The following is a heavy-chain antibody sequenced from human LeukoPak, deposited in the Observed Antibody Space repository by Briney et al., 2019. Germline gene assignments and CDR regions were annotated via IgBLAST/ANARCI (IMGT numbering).Heavy chain of an antibody. CDR3: ARTKEMATISYFDS. CDR1: GFNFRDYY. D-gene: IGHD5-24*01. Sequence: PGGSLRLSCVASGFNFRDYYMGWIRQAPGKGLEWVSYIDSSGSTIHYADSVKGRFTISRDNAKNSLYLQMNSLRAEDTAVYYCARTKEMATISYFDSWGQGTLVTVSS. J-gene: IGHJ4*02. CDR2: IDSSGSTI. V-gene: IGHV3-11*04.